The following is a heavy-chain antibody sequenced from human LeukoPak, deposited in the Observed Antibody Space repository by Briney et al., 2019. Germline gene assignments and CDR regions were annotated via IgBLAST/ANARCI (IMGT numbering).Heavy chain of an antibody. D-gene: IGHD2/OR15-2a*01. CDR1: GFTFGDYA. Sequence: GGSLRLSCAASGFTFGDYAMHWVRQAPGKGLEWVSLIRADGGRTYYADSVNGRFTISRDNSKNSLYLQMNSLRTDHTALYYCATWAFYHGLDVWGQGSTVTVSS. CDR3: ATWAFYHGLDV. V-gene: IGHV3-43*02. J-gene: IGHJ6*02. CDR2: IRADGGRT.